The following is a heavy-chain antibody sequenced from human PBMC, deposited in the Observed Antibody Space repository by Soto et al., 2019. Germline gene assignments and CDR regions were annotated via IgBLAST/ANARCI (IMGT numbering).Heavy chain of an antibody. D-gene: IGHD6-25*01. J-gene: IGHJ4*02. V-gene: IGHV4-39*01. CDR3: ARLPRGGRTGLVDY. CDR1: GGSISSSSYY. CDR2: IYYSGST. Sequence: QLQLQESGPGLVKPSETLSLTCTVSGGSISSSSYYWGWIRQPPGKGLEWIGSIYYSGSTYYNPSLKSRVTISVDTSKNQFSLKLSSVTAADTAVYYCARLPRGGRTGLVDYWGQGTLVTVSS.